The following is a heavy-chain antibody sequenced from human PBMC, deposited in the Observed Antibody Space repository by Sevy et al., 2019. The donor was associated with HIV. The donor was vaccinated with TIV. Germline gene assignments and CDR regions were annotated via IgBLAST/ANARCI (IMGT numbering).Heavy chain of an antibody. Sequence: GGSLRLSCAASGFTFSSYAMSWVRQAPGKGLEWVSGISDSGSSTYYADSVKGRFTISRDNSKNTLYLQMNSLRAEDTAVYHCAKGYPSFDYWGPGTLVTVSS. CDR2: ISDSGSST. CDR3: AKGYPSFDY. J-gene: IGHJ4*02. V-gene: IGHV3-23*01. D-gene: IGHD1-26*01. CDR1: GFTFSSYA.